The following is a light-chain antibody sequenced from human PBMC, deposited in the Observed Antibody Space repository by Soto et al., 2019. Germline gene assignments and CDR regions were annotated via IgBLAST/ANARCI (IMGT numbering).Light chain of an antibody. CDR2: DVT. CDR1: SSDVGAYNY. V-gene: IGLV2-14*01. Sequence: QSVLTQPASVSGPPGQSITISCTGTSSDVGAYNYVSWYQRHPGKAPRLVIYDVTNRPSGISDRFSGSKSGNTASLTISGLLAEDEADYYCTSYTSTSTYVFGTGTKVTVL. J-gene: IGLJ1*01. CDR3: TSYTSTSTYV.